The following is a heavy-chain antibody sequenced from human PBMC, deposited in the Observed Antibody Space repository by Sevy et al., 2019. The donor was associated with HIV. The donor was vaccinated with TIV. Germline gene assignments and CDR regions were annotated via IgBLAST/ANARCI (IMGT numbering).Heavy chain of an antibody. CDR3: AGPTLTYSSGWSYYDS. D-gene: IGHD6-19*01. CDR1: GASISSSGYY. CDR2: INYSGST. V-gene: IGHV4-39*01. J-gene: IGHJ4*02. Sequence: SETLSLTCTVSGASISSSGYYWGWIRQPPGKGLEWIASINYSGSTFYNPSLKSQVTISSDTSKIQFSLKLNSVTAADTAIYYCAGPTLTYSSGWSYYDSWGQGTVVTVSS.